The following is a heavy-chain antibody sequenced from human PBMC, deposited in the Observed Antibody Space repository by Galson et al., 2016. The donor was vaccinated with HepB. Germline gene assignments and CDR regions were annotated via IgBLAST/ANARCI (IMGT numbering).Heavy chain of an antibody. CDR1: GASITTNNW. D-gene: IGHD5-18*01. J-gene: IGHJ5*02. CDR2: INHSGIT. CDR3: VRGRGYSYPPFP. Sequence: ETLSLTCAVSGASITTNNWWSWVRQSPGKGLEWIGEINHSGITNYNPSLKSRVTIAVDTSKNQFSLKLRSVTAADTAVYYCVRGRGYSYPPFPWGQGTLVTVSS. V-gene: IGHV4-4*02.